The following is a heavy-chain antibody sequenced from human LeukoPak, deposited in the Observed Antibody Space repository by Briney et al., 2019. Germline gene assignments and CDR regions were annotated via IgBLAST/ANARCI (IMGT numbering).Heavy chain of an antibody. CDR1: GYTFTGHY. J-gene: IGHJ5*02. V-gene: IGHV1-2*06. CDR3: AREVGYSSSYYGRFDP. CDR2: VNPNNGVP. Sequence: GASVKVSCKASGYTFTGHYMHWVRQAPGQGLEWMGRVNPNNGVPNYAQKFQGRVTMTRDTAISTAYMELSSLRSDDTAVYFCAREVGYSSSYYGRFDPWGQGTLVIVSS. D-gene: IGHD2-2*01.